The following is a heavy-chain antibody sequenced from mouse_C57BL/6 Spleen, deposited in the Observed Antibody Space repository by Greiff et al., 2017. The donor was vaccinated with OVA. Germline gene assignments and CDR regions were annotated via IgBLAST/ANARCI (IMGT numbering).Heavy chain of an antibody. CDR1: GYTFTDYY. Sequence: VQLQQSGPELVKPGASVKISCKASGYTFTDYYMNWVKQSHGQSLEWIGDINPNNGGTSYNQKFKGKATLTVDKSSSTAYMELRSLTSEDSAVYYCARVDSNYDYYAMDYWGQGTSVTVSS. CDR3: ARVDSNYDYYAMDY. D-gene: IGHD2-5*01. CDR2: INPNNGGT. J-gene: IGHJ4*01. V-gene: IGHV1-26*01.